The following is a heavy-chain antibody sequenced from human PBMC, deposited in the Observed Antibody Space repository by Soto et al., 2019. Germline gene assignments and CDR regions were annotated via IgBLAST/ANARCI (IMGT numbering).Heavy chain of an antibody. CDR1: GDSISSSY. CDR3: ARHSGSYDFDS. V-gene: IGHV4-59*01. CDR2: IDYSGST. D-gene: IGHD1-26*01. J-gene: IGHJ4*02. Sequence: PSETLSLTCSVSGDSISSSYWSWIRQPPGKGLEWIAYIDYSGSTHPNPSLKSRVTMSLDTSKNQFSLKLSSVTASDTAVYFCARHSGSYDFDSWGQGTLGTSPQ.